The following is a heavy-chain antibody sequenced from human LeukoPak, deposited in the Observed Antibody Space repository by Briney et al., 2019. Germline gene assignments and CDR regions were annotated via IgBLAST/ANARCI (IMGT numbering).Heavy chain of an antibody. V-gene: IGHV3-9*01. CDR1: GFTFDDYA. CDR3: AKDYGGNHFQH. J-gene: IGHJ1*01. D-gene: IGHD4-23*01. Sequence: GRSLRLSCAASGFTFDDYAMHWVRQAPGKGLEWVSGISWNSGSIGYADSVKGRFTISRDNAKNSLYLQMNSLRAEDTALYYCAKDYGGNHFQHWGQGTLVTVSS. CDR2: ISWNSGSI.